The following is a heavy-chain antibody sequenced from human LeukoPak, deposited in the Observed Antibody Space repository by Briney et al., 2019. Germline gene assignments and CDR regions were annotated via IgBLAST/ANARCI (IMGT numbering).Heavy chain of an antibody. Sequence: GGSLRLSCAASGFTFSSYAMSWVRQAPGKGLEWVSAISDSSGSTYYADSVKGRFTISRDDSKSTLSLQMNSLRVEDTAVYYCARDLAWGAFDYWGQGTLVSVSS. CDR2: ISDSSGST. V-gene: IGHV3-23*01. CDR1: GFTFSSYA. J-gene: IGHJ4*02. CDR3: ARDLAWGAFDY. D-gene: IGHD7-27*01.